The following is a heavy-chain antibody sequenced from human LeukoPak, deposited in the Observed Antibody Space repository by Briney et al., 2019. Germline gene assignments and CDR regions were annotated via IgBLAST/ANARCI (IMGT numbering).Heavy chain of an antibody. Sequence: GRSLRLSCAASGFTFSSYAMHWVRQAPGKGLEWVAVISYDGSNKYYADSVKGRFTISRDNSKNTLYLQMNSLRAEDTAVYYCARVLRSYGGEPYFDYWGQGTLVTVSS. D-gene: IGHD4/OR15-4a*01. J-gene: IGHJ4*02. V-gene: IGHV3-30-3*01. CDR3: ARVLRSYGGEPYFDY. CDR1: GFTFSSYA. CDR2: ISYDGSNK.